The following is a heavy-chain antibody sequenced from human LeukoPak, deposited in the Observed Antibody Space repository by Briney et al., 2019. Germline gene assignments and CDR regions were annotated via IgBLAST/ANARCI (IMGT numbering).Heavy chain of an antibody. CDR3: ARDPFLLGFFDY. J-gene: IGHJ4*02. Sequence: SQTLSLTCTVSGGSISSGGYYWSWIRQHPGKGLEWIGYIYYSGSTYYNPSLKSRVTISVDTSKNQLSLKLSSVTAADTAVYYCARDPFLLGFFDYWGQGTLVTVSS. V-gene: IGHV4-31*03. CDR2: IYYSGST. CDR1: GGSISSGGYY. D-gene: IGHD3-22*01.